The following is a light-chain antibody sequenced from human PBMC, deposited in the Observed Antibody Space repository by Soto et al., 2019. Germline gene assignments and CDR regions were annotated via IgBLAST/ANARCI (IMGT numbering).Light chain of an antibody. CDR2: AAS. V-gene: IGKV1-27*01. CDR1: QGISTY. Sequence: DIQMTQSPSSLSASVGDRVTITCRASQGISTYLAWYQQKPGKVPKLLIYAASTLQSGVPSRFSGSGSGEDFTLTISSLQPEDVAIYYCQKYDSAPGTFGPGTKVEIK. J-gene: IGKJ1*01. CDR3: QKYDSAPGT.